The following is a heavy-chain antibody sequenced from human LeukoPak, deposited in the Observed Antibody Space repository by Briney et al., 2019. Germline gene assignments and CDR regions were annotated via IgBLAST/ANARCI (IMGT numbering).Heavy chain of an antibody. D-gene: IGHD3-10*01. CDR1: GGSIDSGDDY. CDR3: ARGYYAPPVGYYYMDL. Sequence: SETLSLTCTVSGGSIDSGDDYWSWIRQPAGKGLEFIGRIYRTGSTTSNPSLQDRLTISIDTSKNQFSLQLTSVIAADTAVYYCARGYYAPPVGYYYMDLWGRGTTVTVSS. CDR2: IYRTGST. V-gene: IGHV4-61*02. J-gene: IGHJ6*03.